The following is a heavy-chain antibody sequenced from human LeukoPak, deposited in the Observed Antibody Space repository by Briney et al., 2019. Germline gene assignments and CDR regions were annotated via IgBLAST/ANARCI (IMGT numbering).Heavy chain of an antibody. CDR3: ARYSVVTMVRGVTLSDGMDV. CDR1: GGSISSYY. CDR2: IYYSGST. D-gene: IGHD3-10*01. V-gene: IGHV4-59*01. Sequence: EASETLSLTCTVSGGSISSYYWSWIRQPPGKGLEWIGYIYYSGSTNYNPSLKSRVTISVDTSKNQFSLKLSSVTAADTAVYYCARYSVVTMVRGVTLSDGMDVWGQGTTVTVSS. J-gene: IGHJ6*02.